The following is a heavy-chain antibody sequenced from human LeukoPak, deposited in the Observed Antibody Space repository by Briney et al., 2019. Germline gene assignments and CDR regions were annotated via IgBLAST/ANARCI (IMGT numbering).Heavy chain of an antibody. V-gene: IGHV4-34*01. Sequence: PSETLSLTCAVYGGSFSGYYWSWIRQPPGKGLEWIGEINHSGSTNYNPSLKSRVTISVDTSKNQFSLKLSSVTAADTAVYYCARFASVTTEGYWGQGTLVTVSS. CDR2: INHSGST. CDR3: ARFASVTTEGY. J-gene: IGHJ4*02. CDR1: GGSFSGYY. D-gene: IGHD4-17*01.